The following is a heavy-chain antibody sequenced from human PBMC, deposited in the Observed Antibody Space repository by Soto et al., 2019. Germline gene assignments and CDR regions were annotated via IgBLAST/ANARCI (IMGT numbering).Heavy chain of an antibody. CDR2: IVPIVDTS. V-gene: IGHV1-69*12. CDR3: VRVVAIPGYPDN. D-gene: IGHD5-12*01. J-gene: IGHJ4*02. CDR1: GVTFSSYA. Sequence: QVQLVQSGAEVRQPASSVKVSCKTSGVTFSSYAIIWVRQAPGQGLEWMGGIVPIVDTSTYAQKFQGRVTITADESTSTVYMELSSLRSDDTAVYYCVRVVAIPGYPDNWGQGTLVTVSS.